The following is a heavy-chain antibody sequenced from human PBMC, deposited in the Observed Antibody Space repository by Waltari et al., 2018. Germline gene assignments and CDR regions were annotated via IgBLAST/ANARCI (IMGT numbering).Heavy chain of an antibody. CDR3: ARRTAVAGPWGGVHVGGGFDY. J-gene: IGHJ4*02. CDR2: IYPGDSDT. CDR1: GYSFTRYW. D-gene: IGHD6-19*01. Sequence: EVQLVPSGAVVKQPGESLKIPCQGSGYSFTRYWIGWVRQLPGQGLVWMGIIYPGDSDTRYSPSFQGQVTISADKSISTADLQWSSLKAADTAMYYCARRTAVAGPWGGVHVGGGFDYWGQGTLVTVSS. V-gene: IGHV5-51*01.